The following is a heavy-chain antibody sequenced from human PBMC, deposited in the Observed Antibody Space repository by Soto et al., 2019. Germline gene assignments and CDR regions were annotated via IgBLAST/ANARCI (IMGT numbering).Heavy chain of an antibody. Sequence: EVHLVESGGGLVKPGGSLRLSCAASGFNFNSAWMNWVRQAPGRGLEWVGRIKGKTGGEATDYAAPVKGRFSISRDDSQKTLYLQLNSLKTADTAVYFCGSGPGCSECYVGEYFQLWGQGTLVTVSS. J-gene: IGHJ1*01. CDR3: GSGPGCSECYVGEYFQL. V-gene: IGHV3-15*07. D-gene: IGHD2-2*01. CDR1: GFNFNSAW. CDR2: IKGKTGGEAT.